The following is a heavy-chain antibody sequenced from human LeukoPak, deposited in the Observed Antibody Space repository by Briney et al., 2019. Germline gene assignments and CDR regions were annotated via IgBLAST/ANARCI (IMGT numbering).Heavy chain of an antibody. Sequence: SETLSLTCTVSGGSISSGSYYWSWIRQPAGEGLEWIGRIYTSGSTNYNPSLKSQVTISVDTSKSQFSLKLSSVTAADTAVYYCARLSGSYFDYWGQGTLVTVSS. CDR2: IYTSGST. CDR3: ARLSGSYFDY. V-gene: IGHV4-61*02. CDR1: GGSISSGSYY. J-gene: IGHJ4*02. D-gene: IGHD1-26*01.